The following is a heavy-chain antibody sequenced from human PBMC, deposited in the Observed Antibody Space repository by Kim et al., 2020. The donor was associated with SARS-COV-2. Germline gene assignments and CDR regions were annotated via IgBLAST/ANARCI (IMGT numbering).Heavy chain of an antibody. CDR2: INGRGNTT. D-gene: IGHD3-10*01. V-gene: IGHV3-23*01. Sequence: GGSLRLSCAASGFTFNSFVMGWVRQAPGKGLEWVAVINGRGNTTYYADSVQGRFTISRDNSKSTLYLQMDSLSAEDTALYYCAKDAGEGWVYFDDWGQGT. J-gene: IGHJ4*02. CDR3: AKDAGEGWVYFDD. CDR1: GFTFNSFV.